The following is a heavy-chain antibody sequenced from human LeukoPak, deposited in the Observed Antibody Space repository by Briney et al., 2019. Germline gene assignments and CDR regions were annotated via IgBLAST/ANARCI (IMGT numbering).Heavy chain of an antibody. V-gene: IGHV3-7*01. CDR3: ATYINWVAGDV. Sequence: GGSLTLSCAASGFTFSESWMTWVRQVPGQGLEWVAYINHEGGGIQYVDSVKGRFTISSDDAKGSVYLQMNSLRAEDTAIYHCATYINWVAGDVWGQGTTVIVSS. CDR2: INHEGGGI. CDR1: GFTFSESW. J-gene: IGHJ6*02. D-gene: IGHD1-1*01.